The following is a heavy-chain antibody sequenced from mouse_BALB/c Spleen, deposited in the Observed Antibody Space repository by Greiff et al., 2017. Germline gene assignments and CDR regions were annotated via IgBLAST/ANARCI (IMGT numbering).Heavy chain of an antibody. D-gene: IGHD2-10*02. CDR3: TGYGSPWFAY. V-gene: IGHV1-74*01. CDR1: GYTFTSYW. Sequence: QVHVKQPGAELVRPGASVKLSCKASGYTFTSYWMNWVKQRPEQGLEWIGRIDPYDSETHYNQKFKDKAILTVDKSSSTAYMQLSSLTSEDSAVYYCTGYGSPWFAYWGQGTLVTVSA. J-gene: IGHJ3*01. CDR2: IDPYDSET.